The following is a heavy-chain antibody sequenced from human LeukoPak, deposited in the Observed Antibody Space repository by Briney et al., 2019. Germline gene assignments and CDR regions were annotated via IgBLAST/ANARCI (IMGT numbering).Heavy chain of an antibody. D-gene: IGHD3-10*01. Sequence: PSETLSLTCTVSGGSIGTYYWSWIRQSPGKGLEWIGYIYYSGTTNYNPSLKSRVTISVDTSKNQFSLQLRSVTAADTAVYYCARGITMVRGVSWFDPWGQGTLVTVSS. V-gene: IGHV4-59*01. CDR2: IYYSGTT. J-gene: IGHJ5*02. CDR3: ARGITMVRGVSWFDP. CDR1: GGSIGTYY.